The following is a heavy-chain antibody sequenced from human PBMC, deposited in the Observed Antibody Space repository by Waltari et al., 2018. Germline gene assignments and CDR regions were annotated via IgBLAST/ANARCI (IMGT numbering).Heavy chain of an antibody. J-gene: IGHJ4*02. CDR3: ARGGIAAAGTQGRGYFDY. Sequence: QVQLQQWGAGLLKPSETLSLTCAVYGGSFSGYYWSWIRQPPGKGLEWIGEINHSGSTNYNPSLKSRVTISVDTSKNQFSLKLSSVTAADTAVYYCARGGIAAAGTQGRGYFDYWGQGTLVTVSS. V-gene: IGHV4-34*01. CDR2: INHSGST. D-gene: IGHD6-13*01. CDR1: GGSFSGYY.